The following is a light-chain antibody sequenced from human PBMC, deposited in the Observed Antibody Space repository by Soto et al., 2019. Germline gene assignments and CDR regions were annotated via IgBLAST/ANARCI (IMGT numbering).Light chain of an antibody. CDR1: SSDVGAYDL. Sequence: QSALTQPASVSGSPGQSITISWSGTSSDVGAYDLVSWYQQYPGTAPRLIIYENIRRPSGIDSRFSGSKSGNTDALTISGLRSDDESNYHCCSYAGNRIFVFGGGTKLPVL. V-gene: IGLV2-23*01. J-gene: IGLJ2*01. CDR3: CSYAGNRIFV. CDR2: ENI.